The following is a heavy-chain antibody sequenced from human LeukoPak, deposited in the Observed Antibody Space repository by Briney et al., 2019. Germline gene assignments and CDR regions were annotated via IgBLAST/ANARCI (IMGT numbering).Heavy chain of an antibody. V-gene: IGHV3-23*01. CDR1: GFTFNSYA. J-gene: IGHJ4*02. CDR3: AKSKDNPLYYFDN. CDR2: ISGNGDST. Sequence: GGSLRLSCAASGFTFNSYAMSWVRQAPGKGLEWVSTISGNGDSTSYAHSVKGRFTISRDNSKNTLYLQMNSLRAEDTAVYYCAKSKDNPLYYFDNWGQGTPVTVSS.